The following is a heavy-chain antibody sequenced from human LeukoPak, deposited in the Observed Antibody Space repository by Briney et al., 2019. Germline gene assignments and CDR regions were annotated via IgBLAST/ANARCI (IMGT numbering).Heavy chain of an antibody. D-gene: IGHD3-22*01. CDR3: AKDISPSYYDSSGYTFDY. Sequence: GGSLRLSCAASGFTFDDYTMHWVRQAPGKGLEWVSLISWDGGSTYYADSVKGRFTISRDNSKNSLYLQMNSLRAEDMALYYCAKDISPSYYDSSGYTFDYWGQGTLVTVSS. J-gene: IGHJ4*02. CDR1: GFTFDDYT. CDR2: ISWDGGST. V-gene: IGHV3-43*01.